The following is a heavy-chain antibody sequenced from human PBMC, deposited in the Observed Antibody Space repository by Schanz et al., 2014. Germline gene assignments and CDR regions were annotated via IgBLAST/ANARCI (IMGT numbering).Heavy chain of an antibody. CDR1: GSTFALYD. D-gene: IGHD5-12*01. Sequence: QVQLVQSGSELKKPGASGRVSCKASGSTFALYDMNWGREAPGQGLEWMGWINTNTANPTYPQGFTGRFVYTLDASVTTAYLEISSLKAEDTAVYYCARGYSGYSHFDYWGQGALVTVSS. J-gene: IGHJ4*02. V-gene: IGHV7-4-1*02. CDR3: ARGYSGYSHFDY. CDR2: INTNTANP.